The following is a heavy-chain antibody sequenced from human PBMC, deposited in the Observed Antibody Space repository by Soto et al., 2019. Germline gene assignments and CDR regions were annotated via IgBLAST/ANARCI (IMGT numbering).Heavy chain of an antibody. CDR2: IYYSGST. V-gene: IGHV4-39*01. CDR3: ARPPIYSYGYYYFDY. D-gene: IGHD5-18*01. J-gene: IGHJ4*02. Sequence: QLQLQESGPGLVKPSETLSLTCTVSGGSISSSSYYWGWIRQPPGKGLEWIGSIYYSGSTYYNPSLKSRVTISVDTSKNQFSLKLSSVTAADTAVYYCARPPIYSYGYYYFDYWGQGTLVTVSS. CDR1: GGSISSSSYY.